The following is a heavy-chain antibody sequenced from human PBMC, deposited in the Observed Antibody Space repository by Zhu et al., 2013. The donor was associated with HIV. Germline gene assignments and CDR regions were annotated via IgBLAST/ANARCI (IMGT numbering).Heavy chain of an antibody. J-gene: IGHJ5*02. CDR2: ISPNNGGT. CDR3: ARERIGCSGSNCYFDA. V-gene: IGHV1-2*02. D-gene: IGHD2-15*01. Sequence: QVQLVQSGAEVKKPGASVKVSCKASGYTFTNFYVHWIRQAPGQGLEWMGWISPNNGGTIYEQKFQGRVTMTRDTSSTTSYMDLNRLISDDTAVYSCARERIGCSGSNCYFDAWGQGSLVTVSS. CDR1: GYTFTNFY.